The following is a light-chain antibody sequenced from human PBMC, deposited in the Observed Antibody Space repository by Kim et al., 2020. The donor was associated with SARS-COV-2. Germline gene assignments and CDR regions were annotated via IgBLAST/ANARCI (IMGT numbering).Light chain of an antibody. CDR3: QQYNGYRT. Sequence: DIQMTQSPSTLSASVGDRVTITCRDSQSISSWLAWYQKKPGKAPKLLIYKASSLESGVPSRFSGSGSGTEFTLTISSLQPDDFATYYCQQYNGYRTFGQGTKVDIK. CDR1: QSISSW. CDR2: KAS. V-gene: IGKV1-5*03. J-gene: IGKJ1*01.